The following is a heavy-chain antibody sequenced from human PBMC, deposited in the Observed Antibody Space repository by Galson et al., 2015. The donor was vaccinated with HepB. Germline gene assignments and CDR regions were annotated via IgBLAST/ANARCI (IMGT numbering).Heavy chain of an antibody. CDR1: GYTFTSYY. D-gene: IGHD3-3*01. CDR3: AGDSPPKDFWSGSNWFDP. CDR2: INPSGGST. Sequence: SVKVSCKASGYTFTSYYMHWVRQAPGQGLEWMGIINPSGGSTSYAQKFQGRVTMTRDTSTSTVYMELSSLRSEDTAVYYCAGDSPPKDFWSGSNWFDPWGQGTLVTVSS. J-gene: IGHJ5*02. V-gene: IGHV1-46*01.